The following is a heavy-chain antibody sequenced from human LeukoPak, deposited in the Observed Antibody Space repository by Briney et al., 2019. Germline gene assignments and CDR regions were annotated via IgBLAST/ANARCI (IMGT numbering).Heavy chain of an antibody. V-gene: IGHV3-48*01. D-gene: IGHD3-10*01. Sequence: GGSLRLSCAASGFTFTTYSMNWVRQAPGKGPEWVSYIDARSGITYYADSVQGRFTLSRDNARESVFLQVDSLRVDDTAVYYCARGIYFDYWGQGTLVTVSS. CDR1: GFTFTTYS. CDR3: ARGIYFDY. CDR2: IDARSGIT. J-gene: IGHJ4*02.